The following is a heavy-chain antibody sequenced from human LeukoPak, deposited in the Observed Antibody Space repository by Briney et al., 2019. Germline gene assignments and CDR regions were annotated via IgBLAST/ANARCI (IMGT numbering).Heavy chain of an antibody. CDR1: GFSFSTYG. CDR2: IWHDGSNK. Sequence: GGSLRLSCAASGFSFSTYGMHWVRQAPGKGLEWVGVIWHDGSNKFYADSVRGRFTISRDNSKNTLYLQMNSLRAEDTAVYYCARYASGSGPDYWGQGTLVTVSS. J-gene: IGHJ4*02. CDR3: ARYASGSGPDY. V-gene: IGHV3-33*01. D-gene: IGHD3-10*01.